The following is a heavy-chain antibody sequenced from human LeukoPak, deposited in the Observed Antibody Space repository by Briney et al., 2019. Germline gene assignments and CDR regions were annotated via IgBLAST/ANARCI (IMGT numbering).Heavy chain of an antibody. CDR2: ISAYNGKT. D-gene: IGHD2-15*01. CDR1: GYTFTSWG. Sequence: ASVKVSCKASGYTFTSWGISWVRQAPGQGLEWMGWISAYNGKTNYAQKFQGRVTMTTDTSTTTAYMDLRSLRSDDTAVYYCVRDWHCSGGNCADCFDYWGQGTLVTVSS. J-gene: IGHJ4*02. CDR3: VRDWHCSGGNCADCFDY. V-gene: IGHV1-18*01.